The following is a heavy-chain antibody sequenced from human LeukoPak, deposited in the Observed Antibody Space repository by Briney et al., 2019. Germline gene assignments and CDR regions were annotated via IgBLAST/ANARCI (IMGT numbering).Heavy chain of an antibody. V-gene: IGHV1-18*01. Sequence: ASVKVSCKASGYTFTSNVITWVRQAPGQGLEWMGYITTYNGDTNYAQKFQGRVTMTTDTSTSTAYMELRSLRSDDTAMYYCARGRYSGSYTLFDYWGQGILVTVSS. D-gene: IGHD1-26*01. J-gene: IGHJ4*02. CDR1: GYTFTSNV. CDR3: ARGRYSGSYTLFDY. CDR2: ITTYNGDT.